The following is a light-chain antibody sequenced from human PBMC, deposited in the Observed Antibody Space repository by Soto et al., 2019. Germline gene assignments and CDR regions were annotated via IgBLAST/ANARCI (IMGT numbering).Light chain of an antibody. J-gene: IGKJ2*01. V-gene: IGKV2-28*01. CDR1: QSLLYGAGYMY. CDR2: LGS. CDR3: MQPLQTPYT. Sequence: DIVMTQSPLSLPVTPGEPASISCRSSQSLLYGAGYMYVDWYLQKPGQPPHLLIFLGSNRACGVPDRLSGSVSGTDFTLKISRVETEDVGIYSCMQPLQTPYTFGQGTKLEIK.